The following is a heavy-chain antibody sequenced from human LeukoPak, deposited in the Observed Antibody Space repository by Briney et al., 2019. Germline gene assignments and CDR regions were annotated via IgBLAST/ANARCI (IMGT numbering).Heavy chain of an antibody. J-gene: IGHJ4*02. CDR1: GYTFTGYY. CDR3: ARVGYCSSTSCHLFDY. D-gene: IGHD2-2*01. V-gene: IGHV1-2*02. CDR2: INPNRGGT. Sequence: ASVKVSCKASGYTFTGYYMHWVRQAPGQGLEWMGWINPNRGGTNYAQKFQGRVTMTRDTSISTAYMELSRLRSDGTAVYYCARVGYCSSTSCHLFDYWGQGTLVTVSS.